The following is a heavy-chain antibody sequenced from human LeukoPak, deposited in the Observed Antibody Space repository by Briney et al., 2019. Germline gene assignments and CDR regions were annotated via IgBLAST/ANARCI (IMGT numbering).Heavy chain of an antibody. CDR1: GFTFSRYT. Sequence: GGSLRLSCAGSGFTFSRYTFNWVRQAPGRGLEWVSAISGDSKYIYYTDSVKGRFTISRDNSKNTLYLQMNSLRDEDTALYCCGSPPTVTNPYFLAYWGQGTLVIVSS. D-gene: IGHD4-17*01. J-gene: IGHJ4*02. V-gene: IGHV3-21*01. CDR2: ISGDSKYI. CDR3: GSPPTVTNPYFLAY.